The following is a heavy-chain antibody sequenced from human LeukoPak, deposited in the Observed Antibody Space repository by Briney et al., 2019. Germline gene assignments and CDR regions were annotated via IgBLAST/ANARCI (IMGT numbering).Heavy chain of an antibody. CDR1: GASMSSGDHY. CDR2: IFYNGST. CDR3: ARGRFGELPFDY. J-gene: IGHJ4*02. Sequence: SETLSLTCTVSGASMSSGDHYWSWIRQPPGKGLEWIGYIFYNGSTHSNPSLKSRFTVSVDTSKNQFSLRLKSVTAADTAVYYCARGRFGELPFDYWGQGTLVPVSS. V-gene: IGHV4-30-4*01. D-gene: IGHD3-10*01.